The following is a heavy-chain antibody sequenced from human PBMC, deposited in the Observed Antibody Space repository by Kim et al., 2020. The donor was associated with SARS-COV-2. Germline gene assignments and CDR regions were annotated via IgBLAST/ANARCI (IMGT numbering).Heavy chain of an antibody. CDR2: IYSGGST. V-gene: IGHV3-53*01. J-gene: IGHJ4*02. Sequence: GGSLRLSCAASGFTVSSNYMSWVRQAPGKGLEWVSVIYSGGSTYYADSVKGRFTISRDNSKNTLYLQMNSLRAEDTAVYYCARQQDLPHRVFDYWGQGTLVTVSS. CDR3: ARQQDLPHRVFDY. CDR1: GFTVSSNY.